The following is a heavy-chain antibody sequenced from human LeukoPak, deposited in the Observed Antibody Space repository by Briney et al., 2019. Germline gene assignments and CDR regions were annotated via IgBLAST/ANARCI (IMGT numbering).Heavy chain of an antibody. Sequence: ASVKVSCKASGYTFTSYDINWVRQATGQGLEWMGWMNPNSGNTGYAQKFQGRVTMTRNTSISTAYMELSSLRSEDTAVYYCAIPIMTTATGAFDIWGQGTMVTVSS. J-gene: IGHJ3*02. CDR1: GYTFTSYD. CDR2: MNPNSGNT. D-gene: IGHD4-17*01. CDR3: AIPIMTTATGAFDI. V-gene: IGHV1-8*01.